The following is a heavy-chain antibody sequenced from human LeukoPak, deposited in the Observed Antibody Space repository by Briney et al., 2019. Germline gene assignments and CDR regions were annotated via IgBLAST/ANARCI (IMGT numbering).Heavy chain of an antibody. Sequence: GGSLRLSCAASGFTFSSYSMNWVRQAPGKGLEWVSSISSSSSYIYYADSVKGRFTISRDNAKNSLYLQMNSLRAEDMAVYYCAGDEGIVGYCFDYWGQGTLVTVSS. CDR2: ISSSSSYI. CDR3: AGDEGIVGYCFDY. J-gene: IGHJ4*02. D-gene: IGHD1-26*01. CDR1: GFTFSSYS. V-gene: IGHV3-21*01.